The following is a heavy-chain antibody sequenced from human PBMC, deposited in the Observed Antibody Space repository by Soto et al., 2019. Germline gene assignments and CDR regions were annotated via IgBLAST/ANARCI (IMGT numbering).Heavy chain of an antibody. V-gene: IGHV2-5*01. D-gene: IGHD6-19*01. CDR3: AHMQAGGHLGGWHNYYLEY. Sequence: QITLKESGPTLVKPTQTLTLTCSFSGFSLSISEVGVAWIHQPPGKALEWLALIYWNDNKHYSPSQKGRAIITKDTSKNQVVLTMTNMDPVDTATYYCAHMQAGGHLGGWHNYYLEYWGQGTLVTVSS. J-gene: IGHJ4*02. CDR1: GFSLSISEVG. CDR2: IYWNDNK.